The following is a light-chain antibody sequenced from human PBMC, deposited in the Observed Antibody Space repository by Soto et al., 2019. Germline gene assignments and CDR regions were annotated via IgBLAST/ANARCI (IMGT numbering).Light chain of an antibody. J-gene: IGLJ2*01. CDR2: EVT. CDR3: SSYAGSDNFEV. CDR1: RSDVGDYNY. V-gene: IGLV2-8*01. Sequence: QSALTQPPSASGSPGQSVTISCTGTRSDVGDYNYVSWYQQHPGKAPKLLIYEVTKRPSGVPDRFSGSKSANTASLTVSGLQAVDEADYYCSSYAGSDNFEVFGGGTKLTVL.